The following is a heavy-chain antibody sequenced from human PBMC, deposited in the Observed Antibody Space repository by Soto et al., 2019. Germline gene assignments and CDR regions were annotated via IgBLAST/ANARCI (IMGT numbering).Heavy chain of an antibody. CDR3: ARQIYDFVWGTYRPFYFDY. Sequence: SETLSVRCTVSGGSMSHGDSFWGWCRGPPGKGLEWIGSIYYSGSTYYNPSLTSRVTISVDTSKNQFSLNLRSVTAADTAVYYCARQIYDFVWGTYRPFYFDYWGQGPLVTVS. CDR1: GGSMSHGDSF. V-gene: IGHV4-39*01. CDR2: IYYSGST. D-gene: IGHD3-16*02. J-gene: IGHJ4*02.